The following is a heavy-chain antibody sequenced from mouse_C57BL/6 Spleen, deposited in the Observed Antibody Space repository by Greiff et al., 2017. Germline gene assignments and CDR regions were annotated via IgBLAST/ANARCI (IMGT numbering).Heavy chain of an antibody. D-gene: IGHD1-1*01. Sequence: EVNVVESGGDLVKPGGSLKLSCAASGFTFSSYGMSWVRQTPDKRLEWVATISSGGSYTYYPDSVKGRFTISRDTAKNTLYLQMSSLKSEDTAMYYCARRDTTVVGDYWGQGTTLTVSS. CDR2: ISSGGSYT. V-gene: IGHV5-6*02. CDR3: ARRDTTVVGDY. CDR1: GFTFSSYG. J-gene: IGHJ2*01.